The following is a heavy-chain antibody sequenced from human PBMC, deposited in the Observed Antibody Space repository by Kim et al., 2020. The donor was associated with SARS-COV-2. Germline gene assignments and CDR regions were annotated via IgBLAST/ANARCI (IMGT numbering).Heavy chain of an antibody. V-gene: IGHV3-64*01. Sequence: GGSLRLSCAASGFTFSSYAMHWVRQAPGKGLEYVSAISSNGGSTYYANSVKGRFTISRDNSKNTLYLQMGSLRAEDMAVYYCAITLAPAGYYYGMDVWGQGTTVTVSS. J-gene: IGHJ6*02. CDR3: AITLAPAGYYYGMDV. D-gene: IGHD2-15*01. CDR2: ISSNGGST. CDR1: GFTFSSYA.